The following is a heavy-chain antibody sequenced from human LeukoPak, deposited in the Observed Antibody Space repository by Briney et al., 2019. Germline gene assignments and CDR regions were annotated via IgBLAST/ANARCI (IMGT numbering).Heavy chain of an antibody. CDR1: GFTFSSYS. CDR2: ISSSSSTI. V-gene: IGHV3-48*01. J-gene: IGHJ4*02. Sequence: GGSLRLSCAASGFTFSSYSMNWVRQAPGKGLEWVSYISSSSSTIYYADSVKGRFTISRDNAKNSLYLQMNSLRAEDTAVYYCARKAEYYDILTGRPSYYFDYWGQGTLVTVSS. D-gene: IGHD3-9*01. CDR3: ARKAEYYDILTGRPSYYFDY.